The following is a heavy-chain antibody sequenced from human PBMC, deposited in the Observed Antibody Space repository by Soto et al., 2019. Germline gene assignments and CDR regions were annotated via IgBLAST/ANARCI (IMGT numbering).Heavy chain of an antibody. CDR3: AGGPYHYGSAF. CDR1: GFRFGDHY. CDR2: ISGGGTTV. Sequence: QVQLVESGGGLVEPGGSLRLSCAASGFRFGDHYMTWIRQAPGKGLEWVSKISGGGTTVYYAGSVKGRFTVSRDNAKNSLYLQMNSLRAEDTAVYYCAGGPYHYGSAFWGQGTLVTVSS. J-gene: IGHJ4*02. V-gene: IGHV3-11*01. D-gene: IGHD3-10*01.